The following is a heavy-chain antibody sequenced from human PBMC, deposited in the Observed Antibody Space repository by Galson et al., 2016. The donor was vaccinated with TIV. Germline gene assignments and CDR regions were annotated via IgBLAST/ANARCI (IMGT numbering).Heavy chain of an antibody. CDR1: TFTFRSYG. Sequence: SLRLSCAVSTFTFRSYGMHWVRQAPGKGLEWVAFIRHDGSERFHPDSVKGRFTISRDNSKNTLDLQMNSLRAEDTAVYYCVKDRGHAENRGAFDYWGQGILVTVSS. CDR3: VKDRGHAENRGAFDY. J-gene: IGHJ4*02. V-gene: IGHV3-30*02. D-gene: IGHD1-14*01. CDR2: IRHDGSER.